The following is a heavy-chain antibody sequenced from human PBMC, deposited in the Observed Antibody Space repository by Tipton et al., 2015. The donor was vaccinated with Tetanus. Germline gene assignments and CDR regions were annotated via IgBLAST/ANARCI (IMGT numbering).Heavy chain of an antibody. J-gene: IGHJ4*02. Sequence: GSLRLSCAASGFTVSSNYMSWVRQAPGKGLEWVSVIYNCGSTYYADSVKGRFTISRDNSKNTLYLQMNSLRAEDTAVYYCARGWHSDPEGYCSGGTPLDYWGQGTLVTVSS. CDR1: GFTVSSNY. D-gene: IGHD2-15*01. CDR2: IYNCGST. V-gene: IGHV3-66*03. CDR3: ARGWHSDPEGYCSGGTPLDY.